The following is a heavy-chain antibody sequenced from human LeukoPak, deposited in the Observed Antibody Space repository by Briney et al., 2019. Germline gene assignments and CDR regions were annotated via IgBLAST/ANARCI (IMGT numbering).Heavy chain of an antibody. CDR3: ARDGSSGWLRPPSYNWFDP. V-gene: IGHV7-4-1*02. J-gene: IGHJ5*02. CDR2: INTNTGNP. D-gene: IGHD6-19*01. Sequence: GAPVKVSCKASGYTFTSYAMNWVRQAPGQGLEWMGWINTNTGNPTYAQGFTGRFVFSLDTSVSTAYLQISSLKAEDTAVYYCARDGSSGWLRPPSYNWFDPWGQGTLVTVSS. CDR1: GYTFTSYA.